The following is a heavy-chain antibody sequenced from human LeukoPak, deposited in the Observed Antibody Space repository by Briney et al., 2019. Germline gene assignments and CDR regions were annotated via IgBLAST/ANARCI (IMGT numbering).Heavy chain of an antibody. V-gene: IGHV4-30-2*02. CDR1: GGSISSGANY. J-gene: IGHJ6*02. CDR2: ISHSESA. D-gene: IGHD5-12*01. CDR3: ARTGSGRDYYGMDV. Sequence: SQTLSLTCTVSGGSISSGANYWSWIRQPPGRGLEWIGYISHSESAYYSPSLESRITISVDRSKNQFSLKLTAITAADTAIYYCARTGSGRDYYGMDVWGQGTSVTVSS.